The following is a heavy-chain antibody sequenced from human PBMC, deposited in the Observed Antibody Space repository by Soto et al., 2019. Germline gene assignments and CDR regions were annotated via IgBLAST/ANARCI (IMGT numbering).Heavy chain of an antibody. CDR3: ATPACAATWCSPSHNLDH. D-gene: IGHD2-2*01. CDR1: GGTFVRHV. V-gene: IGHV1-69*09. Sequence: QVQLVQSGAEVKKPESSVKVSCKTSGGTFVRHVISWVRQAPGQGPEWMGKINPLSGIPNYAQKFQDRVTFTADTDSSTAYMELSSLRSDDTYLYYCATPACAATWCSPSHNLDHWGQGTLVTVSS. CDR2: INPLSGIP. J-gene: IGHJ4*02.